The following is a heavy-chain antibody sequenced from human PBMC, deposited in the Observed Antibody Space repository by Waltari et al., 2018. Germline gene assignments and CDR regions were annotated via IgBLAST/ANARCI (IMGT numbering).Heavy chain of an antibody. CDR1: GFTFRSSS. J-gene: IGHJ4*02. Sequence: QVQMVESGGGVVQPGRSLRLSCAASGFTFRSSSIHWVRQAPGKGLEWVALMSYDGSSKYYADSVKGRFTVSRDNSKNTVYLQLNSLRVEDTAVYYCAREDICRSTTCYTLDYWGLGTLVTVSS. V-gene: IGHV3-30*01. CDR2: MSYDGSSK. D-gene: IGHD2-2*02. CDR3: AREDICRSTTCYTLDY.